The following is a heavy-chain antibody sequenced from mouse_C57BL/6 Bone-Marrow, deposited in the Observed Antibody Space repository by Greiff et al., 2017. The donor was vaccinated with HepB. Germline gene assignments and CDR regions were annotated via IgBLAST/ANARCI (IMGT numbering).Heavy chain of an antibody. CDR2: INPSNGGT. D-gene: IGHD2-3*01. V-gene: IGHV1-53*01. J-gene: IGHJ2*01. Sequence: QVHVKQPGTELVKPGASVKLSCKASGYTFTSYWMHWVKQRPGQGLEWIGNINPSNGGTNYNEKFKSKATLTVDKSSSTAYMQLSSLTSEDSAIYYCARVLACGYYGLGYWGQGTTLTVSS. CDR3: ARVLACGYYGLGY. CDR1: GYTFTSYW.